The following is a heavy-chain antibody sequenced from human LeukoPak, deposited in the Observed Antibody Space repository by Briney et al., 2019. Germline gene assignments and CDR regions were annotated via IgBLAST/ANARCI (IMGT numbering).Heavy chain of an antibody. V-gene: IGHV4-39*01. Sequence: SETLSLTCTTSGASISSTNFYWGWIRQSPGKGPEWIGNIDYRGTTYYNPSLKSRVTISADTSHVFLRVSSVTAADTAVYYCAKQGESRYLEWREFDHWGQGTLVIVSS. CDR2: IDYRGTT. J-gene: IGHJ4*02. CDR1: GASISSTNFY. CDR3: AKQGESRYLEWREFDH. D-gene: IGHD3-3*01.